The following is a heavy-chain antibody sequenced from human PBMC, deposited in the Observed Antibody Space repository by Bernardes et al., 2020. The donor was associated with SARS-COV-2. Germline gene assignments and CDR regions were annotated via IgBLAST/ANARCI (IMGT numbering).Heavy chain of an antibody. CDR3: ARASLEHVWGSYRPNDAFDI. V-gene: IGHV4-4*07. Sequence: SETLSLTCTVSGGSISSYYWSWIRQPAGKGLEWIGRIYTSGSTNYNPSLKSRVTMSVDTSKNQFSLKLSSVTAADTAVYYCARASLEHVWGSYRPNDAFDIWGQGTMVTVSS. CDR2: IYTSGST. J-gene: IGHJ3*02. D-gene: IGHD3-16*02. CDR1: GGSISSYY.